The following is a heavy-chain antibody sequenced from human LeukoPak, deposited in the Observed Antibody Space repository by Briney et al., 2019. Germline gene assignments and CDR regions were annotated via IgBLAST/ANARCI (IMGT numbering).Heavy chain of an antibody. Sequence: ASVKVSCKASGYTFTSYYMHWVRQAPGKGLEWMGGFDPEDGETIYAQKFQGRVTMTEDTSTDTAYMELSSLRSEDTAVYYCATGDYYDSSGYYDYWGQGTPVTVSS. V-gene: IGHV1-24*01. CDR2: FDPEDGET. CDR1: GYTFTSYY. D-gene: IGHD3-22*01. J-gene: IGHJ4*02. CDR3: ATGDYYDSSGYYDY.